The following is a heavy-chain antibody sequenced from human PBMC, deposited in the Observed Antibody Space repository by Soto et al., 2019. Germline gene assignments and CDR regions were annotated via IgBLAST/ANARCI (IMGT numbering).Heavy chain of an antibody. CDR3: ARARSSGWHYLDL. CDR1: GFNFNTYT. CDR2: ISYGSTYK. J-gene: IGHJ4*02. D-gene: IGHD6-19*01. V-gene: IGHV3-30*09. Sequence: QGQLVESGGGVVQPGRSETVSCAASGFNFNTYTIHWVRQAPGKGLEWVAVISYGSTYKYYADSVKGRFAISRDDSKNTLSLQMNNLTVGDTAVYYCARARSSGWHYLDLWGQGTLVTVSS.